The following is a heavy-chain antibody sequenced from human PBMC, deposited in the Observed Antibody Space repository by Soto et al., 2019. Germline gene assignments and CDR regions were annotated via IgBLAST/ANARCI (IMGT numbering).Heavy chain of an antibody. V-gene: IGHV4-4*02. CDR2: VYHTGST. J-gene: IGHJ4*02. CDR1: GDSISSTHW. D-gene: IGHD2-21*01. CDR3: ATLPPRIVVTILPIPS. Sequence: QVQLRQSGPRLARPSGTLSLTCVVSGDSISSTHWWTWVRQTPGTGLEWIGEVYHTGSTKYNPSLKNRVTISLDKSNNQSSLTLTSLTAADTAAYYCATLPPRIVVTILPIPSWGQGTQVTVSS.